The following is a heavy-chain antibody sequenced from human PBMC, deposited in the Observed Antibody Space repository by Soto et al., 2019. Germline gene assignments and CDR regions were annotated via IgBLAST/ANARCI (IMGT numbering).Heavy chain of an antibody. Sequence: SETLSLTCTVSGVPINSHDNSWAWIRQPPGGGLECIASIYYGGPTETADYHPSLKSRVTVSADTSKNQFSLKLTSVTAADSAVYYCAQRNCSACYYDFDYWGQRTLVTVSS. D-gene: IGHD2-15*01. CDR3: AQRNCSACYYDFDY. CDR2: IYYGGPT. CDR1: GVPINSHDNS. J-gene: IGHJ4*01. V-gene: IGHV4-39*01.